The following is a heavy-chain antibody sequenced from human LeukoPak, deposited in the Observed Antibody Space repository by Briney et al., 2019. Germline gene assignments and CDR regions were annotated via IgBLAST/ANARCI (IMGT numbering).Heavy chain of an antibody. V-gene: IGHV3-30-3*01. J-gene: IGHJ4*02. D-gene: IGHD6-13*01. CDR2: ISYDGSNK. CDR3: AKEVRQQLVLSYYFDY. Sequence: PGGSLRLSCAASGFTFSSYAMHWVRQAPGKGLEWVAVISYDGSNKYYADSVKGRFTISRDNSKNTLYLQMNSLRAEDTAVYYCAKEVRQQLVLSYYFDYWGQGTLVTVSS. CDR1: GFTFSSYA.